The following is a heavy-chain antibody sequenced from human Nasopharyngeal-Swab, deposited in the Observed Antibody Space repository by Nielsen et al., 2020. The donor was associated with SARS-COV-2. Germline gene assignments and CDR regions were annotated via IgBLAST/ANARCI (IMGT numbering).Heavy chain of an antibody. CDR1: GFTFSSYS. CDR3: ASHPASSSSVYYYYGMDV. D-gene: IGHD6-6*01. CDR2: ISSSSSYI. J-gene: IGHJ6*02. Sequence: GSLRLPCAASGFTFSSYSMNWVRQAPGKGLEWVSSISSSSSYIYYADSVKGRFTISRDNAKNSLYLQMNSLRAEDTAVYYCASHPASSSSVYYYYGMDVWGQGTTVTVSS. V-gene: IGHV3-21*01.